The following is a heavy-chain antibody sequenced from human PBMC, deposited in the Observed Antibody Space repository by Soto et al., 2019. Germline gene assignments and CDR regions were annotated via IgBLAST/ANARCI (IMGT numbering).Heavy chain of an antibody. V-gene: IGHV3-30*18. J-gene: IGHJ4*02. D-gene: IGHD3-22*01. CDR3: AKVREVAYDSINFDY. Sequence: PGGSLRLSYAASVLTFRSYGMHWVRQAPGKGLEWVAVISYDGSNKYYADSVKGRFTISRDNSKNTLYLQMNSLRAEDTAVYYCAKVREVAYDSINFDYWGQGTLVTVSS. CDR2: ISYDGSNK. CDR1: VLTFRSYG.